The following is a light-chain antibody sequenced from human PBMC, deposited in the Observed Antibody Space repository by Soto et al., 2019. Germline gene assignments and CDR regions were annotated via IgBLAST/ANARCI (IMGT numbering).Light chain of an antibody. CDR2: YSS. J-gene: IGKJ4*01. V-gene: IGKV3-11*01. Sequence: VLTQSPATLALSPGERATLSCRASQTVSRYLAWYQQKPGQAPRLLIYYSSNRAAGIPARFSGSGSGTDYTLPISSLEPADFAVYSCQQRSTWPFLTFGGGTKVEI. CDR3: QQRSTWPFLT. CDR1: QTVSRY.